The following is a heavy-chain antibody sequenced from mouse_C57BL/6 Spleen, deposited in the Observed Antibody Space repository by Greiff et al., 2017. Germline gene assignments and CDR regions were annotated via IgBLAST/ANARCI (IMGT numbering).Heavy chain of an antibody. CDR1: GFTFSSYA. V-gene: IGHV5-4*01. CDR2: ISDGGSYT. CDR3: ARDRVYFDY. D-gene: IGHD3-1*01. Sequence: EVKLMESGGGLVKPGGSLKLSCAASGFTFSSYAMSWVRQTPEKRLEWVATISDGGSYTYYPDNVKGRFTISRDNAKNNLYLQMSHLKSEDTAMYYCARDRVYFDYWGQGTTLTVSS. J-gene: IGHJ2*01.